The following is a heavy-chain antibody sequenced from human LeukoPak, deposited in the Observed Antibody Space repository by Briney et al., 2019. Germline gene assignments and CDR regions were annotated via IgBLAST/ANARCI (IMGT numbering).Heavy chain of an antibody. D-gene: IGHD4/OR15-4a*01. J-gene: IGHJ4*02. Sequence: ASVKVSCKASGFTFINYYMHWVRQAPGQGLEWLGIINLSGGSTHYPQKFQDRVTMTRDTSTSTVYMELSSLRSEDTAVYYCARDLDYGEKSEDYWGQGTLVSVSS. CDR1: GFTFINYY. CDR2: INLSGGST. CDR3: ARDLDYGEKSEDY. V-gene: IGHV1-46*01.